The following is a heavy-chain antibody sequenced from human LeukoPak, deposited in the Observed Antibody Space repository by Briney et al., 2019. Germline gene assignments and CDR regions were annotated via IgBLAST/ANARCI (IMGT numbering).Heavy chain of an antibody. CDR2: ISNNGSTT. V-gene: IGHV3-74*01. D-gene: IGHD1-1*01. Sequence: TGGSLRLSCAASGFTFSTYWMHWVRQAPGKGLVWVSLISNNGSTTIYAYSVKGRFTNSRENAKNTVYLQMNSLRAEDTAVYYCVRDGSGTTPFDYWGQGTLVTVSS. CDR1: GFTFSTYW. J-gene: IGHJ4*02. CDR3: VRDGSGTTPFDY.